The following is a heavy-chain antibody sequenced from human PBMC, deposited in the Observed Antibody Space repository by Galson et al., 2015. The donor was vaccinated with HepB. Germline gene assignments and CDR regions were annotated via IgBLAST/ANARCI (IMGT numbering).Heavy chain of an antibody. J-gene: IGHJ4*02. CDR2: IYPSDSDT. Sequence: QSGAEVKKPGESLKISCTGSGYTFTNYWIAWVRQMPGKGLEWMGIIYPSDSDTRYSPSFQGQVTILVDKSISTAYLQWSSLKASDTAMYYCARPGYSGSLDYWSQGTLVTVSS. V-gene: IGHV5-51*03. CDR3: ARPGYSGSLDY. CDR1: GYTFTNYW. D-gene: IGHD6-13*01.